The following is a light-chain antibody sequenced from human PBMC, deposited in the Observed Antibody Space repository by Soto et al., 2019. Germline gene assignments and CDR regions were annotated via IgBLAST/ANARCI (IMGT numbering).Light chain of an antibody. CDR3: HQYDTSPST. CDR1: HSLRNNY. V-gene: IGKV3-20*01. CDR2: GAS. J-gene: IGKJ1*01. Sequence: EAVLTQSPGTLSLSPGEGATLSCRAGHSLRNNYLAWYQQRPGQAPRLLIYGASNRAADVPDRFSGSGSGTEFTLTISRLEPEDFAVYYCHQYDTSPSTFGQGTKVEIK.